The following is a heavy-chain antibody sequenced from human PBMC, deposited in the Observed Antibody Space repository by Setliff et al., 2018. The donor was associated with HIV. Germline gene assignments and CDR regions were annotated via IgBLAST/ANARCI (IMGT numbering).Heavy chain of an antibody. J-gene: IGHJ5*02. CDR1: GGSINTGGYY. CDR3: SRGTYYKGLDP. V-gene: IGHV4-31*11. D-gene: IGHD3-10*01. Sequence: PSETLSLTCVVSGGSINTGGYYWTWIRQVPGKGLEWIGSIYYTGTTNYNPSLESRLTISIDTSQNHFSLKLTSVTAADTALHFCSRGTYYKGLDPWGQGTLVTVSS. CDR2: IYYTGTT.